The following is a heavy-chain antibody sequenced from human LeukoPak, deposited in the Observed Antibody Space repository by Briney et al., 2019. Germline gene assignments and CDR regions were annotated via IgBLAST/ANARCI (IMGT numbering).Heavy chain of an antibody. CDR1: GFPVNKYE. V-gene: IGHV3-48*03. CDR3: DRGRLVRSTKYFDS. Sequence: GGSLRLSCAASGFPVNKYEIHWVRQAPGKGLEWISDVDAVATSTNYADSVWGRFTLSRDNAQNSVHLQMNSLRAEDPAFYYCDRGRLVRSTKYFDSWGQGALVTVSS. J-gene: IGHJ4*02. CDR2: VDAVATST. D-gene: IGHD1-1*01.